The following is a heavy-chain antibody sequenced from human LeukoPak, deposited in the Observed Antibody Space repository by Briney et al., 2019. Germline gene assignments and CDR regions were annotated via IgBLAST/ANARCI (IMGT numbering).Heavy chain of an antibody. CDR1: GGSFSGYY. D-gene: IGHD4-4*01. V-gene: IGHV4-34*01. Sequence: SETLSLTCAVYGGSFSGYYWSWIRQPPGKGLEWIGKINHSGSTNYNPSLKSRVTISVDTSKNQFSLKLSSVTAADTAVYYCARGAQTTFDYWGQGTLVTVSS. J-gene: IGHJ4*02. CDR2: INHSGST. CDR3: ARGAQTTFDY.